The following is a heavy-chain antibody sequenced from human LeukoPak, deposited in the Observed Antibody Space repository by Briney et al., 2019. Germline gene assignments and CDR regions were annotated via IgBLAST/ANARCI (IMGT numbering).Heavy chain of an antibody. Sequence: SETLSLTCTVSGGSISSSNYYWGWIRQPPGKGLEWIGSIYYSGSTNYNPSLKSRVTISVDTSKNQFSLKLSSVTAADTAVYYCARDFGGWYRGTLDYWGQGTLVTVSS. CDR2: IYYSGST. J-gene: IGHJ4*02. CDR1: GGSISSSNYY. V-gene: IGHV4-39*07. D-gene: IGHD6-19*01. CDR3: ARDFGGWYRGTLDY.